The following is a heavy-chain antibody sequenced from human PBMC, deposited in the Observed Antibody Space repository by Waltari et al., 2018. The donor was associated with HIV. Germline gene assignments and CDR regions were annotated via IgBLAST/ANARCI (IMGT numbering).Heavy chain of an antibody. Sequence: EAQLVEPGGTLIRPGGSLSLACAPMCFSVNNNFVTWIRLAPGRGLEWVSVIYLDYTSHYAESVKGRFVISRDKSTNTVYLLLKYLIFDDTATYFCAKGVRYYSFWGQGTPVTVSS. CDR1: CFSVNNNF. CDR2: IYLDYTS. CDR3: AKGVRYYSF. D-gene: IGHD2-15*01. J-gene: IGHJ4*02. V-gene: IGHV3-53*03.